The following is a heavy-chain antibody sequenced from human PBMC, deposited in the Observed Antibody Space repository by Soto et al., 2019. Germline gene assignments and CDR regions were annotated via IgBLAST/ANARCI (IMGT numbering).Heavy chain of an antibody. J-gene: IGHJ4*02. CDR3: AREAGSGWEVNFDY. CDR2: ISYDGSNK. Sequence: VQLVESGGGVVQPGRSLRLSCAASGFTFSSYAMHWVRQAPGKGLEWVAVISYDGSNKYYADSVKGRFTISRDNSKNTLYLQMNSLRAEDTAVYYCAREAGSGWEVNFDYWGQGTLVTVSS. V-gene: IGHV3-30-3*01. D-gene: IGHD6-19*01. CDR1: GFTFSSYA.